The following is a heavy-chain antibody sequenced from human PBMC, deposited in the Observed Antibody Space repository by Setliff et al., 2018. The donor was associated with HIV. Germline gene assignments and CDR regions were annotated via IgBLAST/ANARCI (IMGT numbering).Heavy chain of an antibody. J-gene: IGHJ4*02. CDR1: GFTFSSYA. Sequence: GGSLRLSCAASGFTFSSYAMHWVRQAPGKGLEWVAVISYDGSNKYYADSVKGRFTTSRDNAKNSLYLQMNSLRADDTAVYFCAPVSGNYYDSSGYEGAEPFDFWGQGIPVTVSS. V-gene: IGHV3-30*07. CDR3: APVSGNYYDSSGYEGAEPFDF. D-gene: IGHD3-22*01. CDR2: ISYDGSNK.